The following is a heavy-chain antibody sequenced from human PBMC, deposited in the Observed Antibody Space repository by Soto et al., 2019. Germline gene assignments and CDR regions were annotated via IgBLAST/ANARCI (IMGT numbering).Heavy chain of an antibody. CDR2: VTGSGGQI. CDR3: AKDAVYKDGLWLMDS. Sequence: GGSLRLSCAASGFTISTYAMTWVRQSPGKGLECVSGVTGSGGQIHYADSVKGRFTISKDNSKNTLYLQMSSLREEDTALYYCAKDAVYKDGLWLMDSWGQGTLVTVSS. CDR1: GFTISTYA. D-gene: IGHD2-21*01. J-gene: IGHJ5*02. V-gene: IGHV3-23*01.